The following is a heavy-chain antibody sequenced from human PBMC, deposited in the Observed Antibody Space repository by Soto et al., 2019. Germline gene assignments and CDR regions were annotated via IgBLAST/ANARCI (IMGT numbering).Heavy chain of an antibody. CDR2: ISYDGSNK. J-gene: IGHJ4*02. Sequence: QVQLVESGGGVVQPGRSLRLSCAASGFTFSTYAMHWVRQAPGKGLEWVAVISYDGSNKYYADSVKGRFTISRDNSKNTMYLQMNRLRAEDTAVYYCARRKHPYCRSTSCYTPVSDYWGQGTLVTVSS. CDR1: GFTFSTYA. D-gene: IGHD2-2*02. V-gene: IGHV3-30-3*01. CDR3: ARRKHPYCRSTSCYTPVSDY.